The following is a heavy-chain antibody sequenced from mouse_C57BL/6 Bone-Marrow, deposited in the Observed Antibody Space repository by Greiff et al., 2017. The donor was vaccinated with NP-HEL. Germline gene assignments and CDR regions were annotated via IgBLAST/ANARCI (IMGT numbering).Heavy chain of an antibody. CDR2: IHPNSGST. V-gene: IGHV1-64*01. J-gene: IGHJ4*01. D-gene: IGHD2-5*01. CDR3: ARNGIFYSNYAMDY. CDR1: GYTFTSYW. Sequence: VQLQQPGAELVKPGASVKLSCKASGYTFTSYWMHWVKQRPGQGLEWIGMIHPNSGSTNYNEKFKSKATLTVDKSSSTAYMQLSSLTSEDSAVYYCARNGIFYSNYAMDYWGQGTSVTVSS.